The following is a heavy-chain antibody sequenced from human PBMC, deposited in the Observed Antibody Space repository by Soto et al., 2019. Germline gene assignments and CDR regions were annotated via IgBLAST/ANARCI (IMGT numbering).Heavy chain of an antibody. CDR2: IYHSGST. J-gene: IGHJ5*02. Sequence: QVQLQESGPGLVKPSGTLSLTCAVSGGSISSSNWWSWVRQPPGKGLEWIGEIYHSGSTNYNPSLTSQVTISVAKSKNQFSLKLSSVTAADTAVYYCARKPVVPATNWFDPWGQGTLVTVSS. CDR3: ARKPVVPATNWFDP. D-gene: IGHD2-2*01. CDR1: GGSISSSNW. V-gene: IGHV4-4*02.